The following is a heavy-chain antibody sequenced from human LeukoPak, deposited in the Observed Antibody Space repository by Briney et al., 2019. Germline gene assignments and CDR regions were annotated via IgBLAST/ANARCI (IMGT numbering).Heavy chain of an antibody. CDR2: ISDIGSI. V-gene: IGHV4-59*08. CDR3: AGHHPRNTVDF. D-gene: IGHD2-8*02. Sequence: SETLSLTCTVSGGSISSYYWSGIRQPPGKGLEWIAYISDIGSINYNPSLKSRVTISLDTSKNQFSLKLSSVTAADTAVYYCAGHHPRNTVDFWGQGTLVTVSS. CDR1: GGSISSYY. J-gene: IGHJ4*02.